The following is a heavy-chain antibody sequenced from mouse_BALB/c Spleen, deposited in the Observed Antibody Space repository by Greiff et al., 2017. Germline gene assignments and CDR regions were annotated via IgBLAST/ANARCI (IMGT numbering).Heavy chain of an antibody. CDR3: TRAGSSWFAY. V-gene: IGHV6-6*02. CDR2: IRLKSNNYAT. D-gene: IGHD1-1*01. Sequence: DVQLQESGGGLVQPGGSMKLSCVASGFTFSNYWMNWVRQSPEKGLEWVAEIRLKSNNYATHYAESVKGRFTISRDDSKSSVYLQMNNLRAEDTGIYYCTRAGSSWFAYWGQGTLSLSLQ. CDR1: GFTFSNYW. J-gene: IGHJ3*01.